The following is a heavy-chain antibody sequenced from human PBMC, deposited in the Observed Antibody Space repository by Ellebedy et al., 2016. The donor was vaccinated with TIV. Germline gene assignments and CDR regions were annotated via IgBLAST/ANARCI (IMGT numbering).Heavy chain of an antibody. V-gene: IGHV3-13*01. D-gene: IGHD3-10*01. CDR2: MGTADDS. J-gene: IGHJ6*02. CDR1: GFTLRNYC. Sequence: ETLSLTCAASGFTLRNYCMHWVRQVKGKGLEWVSTMGTADDSYYSGSVKGRFTMYREDAKNSLYLQMNSLRVGDTAVYYCARWTSGRLIYGLDAWGQGTTVTVSS. CDR3: ARWTSGRLIYGLDA.